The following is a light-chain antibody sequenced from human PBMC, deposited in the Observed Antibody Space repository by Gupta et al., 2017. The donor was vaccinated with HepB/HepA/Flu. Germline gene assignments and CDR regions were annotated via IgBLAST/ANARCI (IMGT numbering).Light chain of an antibody. CDR2: DVS. J-gene: IGLJ2*01. V-gene: IGLV2-11*01. CDR1: SSDVGGYNY. CDR3: CSDAGSYTVV. Sequence: QSALPQPRSVSGSPGQSVTISCTGSSSDVGGYNYVSWYQQHPGKAPKLMIYDVSNRPSGVPDRFSGSKSGNAASLTISGRQAEDEAEYYCCSDAGSYTVVFGGGTKLTVL.